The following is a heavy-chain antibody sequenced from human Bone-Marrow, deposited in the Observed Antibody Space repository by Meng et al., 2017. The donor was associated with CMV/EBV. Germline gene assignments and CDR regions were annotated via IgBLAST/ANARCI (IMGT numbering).Heavy chain of an antibody. D-gene: IGHD3-22*01. CDR3: AAHHVKGDSSGYQAY. Sequence: SVKVSCKASGFTFTSSAVQWVRQARGQRLEWIGWIVVCSGNTNYVQKFQERVPITRDMSTSTAYMELSRLRSEDTAVYYCAAHHVKGDSSGYQAYWGQGKLVHVAS. CDR2: IVVCSGNT. V-gene: IGHV1-58*01. J-gene: IGHJ4*02. CDR1: GFTFTSSA.